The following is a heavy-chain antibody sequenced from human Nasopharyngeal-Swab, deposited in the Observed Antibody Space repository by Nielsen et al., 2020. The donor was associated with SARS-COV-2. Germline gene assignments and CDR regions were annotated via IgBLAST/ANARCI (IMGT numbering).Heavy chain of an antibody. CDR2: IFPGDSDT. D-gene: IGHD1-26*01. J-gene: IGHJ6*02. Sequence: EESLKISCATSGYRFTDYWIAWVRQAPGKGLECMGTIFPGDSDTRYSPSFEGRVTISVDQSITTAYLHWTSLKASDTAKYYCAIGAAVGTLFHGMDVWGQGTMVTVSS. CDR1: GYRFTDYW. CDR3: AIGAAVGTLFHGMDV. V-gene: IGHV5-51*01.